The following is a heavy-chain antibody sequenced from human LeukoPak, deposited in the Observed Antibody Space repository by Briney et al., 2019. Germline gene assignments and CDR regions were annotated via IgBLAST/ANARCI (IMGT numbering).Heavy chain of an antibody. CDR2: IYYSGST. D-gene: IGHD2-15*01. J-gene: IGHJ5*02. CDR3: ARDSVVVREFDP. CDR1: GGSISSGGYY. V-gene: IGHV4-31*03. Sequence: SETLSLTCTVSGGSISSGGYYWSWIRQHPGKGLEWIGYIYYSGSTYYNPSLKSRVTIPVDTSKNQFSLKLSSVTAADTAVYYCARDSVVVREFDPWGQGTLVTVSS.